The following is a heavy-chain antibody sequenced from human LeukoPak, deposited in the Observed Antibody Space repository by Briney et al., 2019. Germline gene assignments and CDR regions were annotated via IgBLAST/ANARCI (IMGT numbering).Heavy chain of an antibody. CDR1: GYTFTSYY. V-gene: IGHV1-46*01. CDR3: ARDMGYYDSSGYYGVIDY. CDR2: INSSGGST. J-gene: IGHJ4*02. Sequence: ASVKVSCKASGYTFTSYYMHWVRQAPGQGLEWMGIINSSGGSTSYAQKFQGRVTMTRDTSTSTVYMELSSLRSEDTAVYYCARDMGYYDSSGYYGVIDYWGQGTLVTVSA. D-gene: IGHD3-22*01.